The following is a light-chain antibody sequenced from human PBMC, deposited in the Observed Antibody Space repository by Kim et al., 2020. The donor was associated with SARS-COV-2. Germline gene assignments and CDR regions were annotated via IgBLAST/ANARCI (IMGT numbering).Light chain of an antibody. V-gene: IGLV3-19*01. J-gene: IGLJ1*01. CDR1: SLRSYY. CDR3: NSRDSHHLLYV. CDR2: GKN. Sequence: SSELTQDPAVSVALGQTVRITCQGDSLRSYYASWYQQKPGQAPVVVIYGKNNRPSGIPDRFSGSSSGNTASLTIPGAQAEDEADYYCNSRDSHHLLYVFG.